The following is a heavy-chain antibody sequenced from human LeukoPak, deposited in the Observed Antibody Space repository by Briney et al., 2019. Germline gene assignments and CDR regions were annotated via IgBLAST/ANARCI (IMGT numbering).Heavy chain of an antibody. D-gene: IGHD5-18*01. J-gene: IGHJ4*02. CDR3: ARFLPDTADDY. CDR1: GYSFTSHY. Sequence: ASVKVSCKASGYSFTSHYMHWVRQAPGQGLEWMGWINPNSGGTNYAQKFQGRVTMTRDTSITTAYMELSRLRSDDTAVYYCARFLPDTADDYWGQGTLVTVSS. V-gene: IGHV1-2*02. CDR2: INPNSGGT.